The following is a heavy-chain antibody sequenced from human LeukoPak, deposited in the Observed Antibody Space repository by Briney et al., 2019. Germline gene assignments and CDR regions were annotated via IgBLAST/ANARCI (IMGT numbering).Heavy chain of an antibody. CDR3: ARDRTGDSSGYYEDYYYYYGMDV. CDR2: INSDGSST. V-gene: IGHV3-74*01. Sequence: GGSLRLSCAASGFTFSSYWMHWVRQAPGKGLVWVSRINSDGSSTSYADSVKGRFTISRDNAKNTLYLQMNSLRAEDTAVYYCARDRTGDSSGYYEDYYYYYGMDVWGQGTTVTVSS. J-gene: IGHJ6*02. D-gene: IGHD3-22*01. CDR1: GFTFSSYW.